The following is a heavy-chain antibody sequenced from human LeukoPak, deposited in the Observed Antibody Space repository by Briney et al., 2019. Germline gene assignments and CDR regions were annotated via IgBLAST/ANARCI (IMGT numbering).Heavy chain of an antibody. J-gene: IGHJ6*02. Sequence: PSETLSLTCIVSGGSPSSYYWSWVRQPPGKGLEWIGYIYYSGSTSYTPSLKIRVTISVATSTNQFSLKMSSVTAADTAVYYCAMTPHDYGGNTGYYYYYGMDGWGQGTTVTVSS. CDR3: AMTPHDYGGNTGYYYYYGMDG. CDR1: GGSPSSYY. CDR2: IYYSGST. D-gene: IGHD4-23*01. V-gene: IGHV4-59*01.